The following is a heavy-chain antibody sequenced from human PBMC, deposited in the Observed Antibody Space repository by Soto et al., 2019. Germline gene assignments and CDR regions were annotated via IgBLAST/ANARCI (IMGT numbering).Heavy chain of an antibody. J-gene: IGHJ4*02. Sequence: QVQLVQSGAEVKKPGASVKVSCKASGYTFTSYGISWVRQAPGQGLEWMGWISAYNGNTNYAQKLQGRVTMTTDTSTSTAYMELRSLRSDDTAVYYWARDLGRYCSGGSCSIFDYWGQGTLVTVSS. D-gene: IGHD2-15*01. CDR3: ARDLGRYCSGGSCSIFDY. CDR1: GYTFTSYG. CDR2: ISAYNGNT. V-gene: IGHV1-18*01.